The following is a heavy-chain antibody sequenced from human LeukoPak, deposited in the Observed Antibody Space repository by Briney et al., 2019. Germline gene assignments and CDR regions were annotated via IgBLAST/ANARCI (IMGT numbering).Heavy chain of an antibody. V-gene: IGHV3-74*01. Sequence: PGGSLRLSCAASGFTFSSYWMHWVRQAPGKGLVWVSRINTDGSTTIYADSVKGRFTISRDNAKNTLYLQMNSLRAEDTAVYYCTRDPSLAAAGTHPFVYWGQRTLVTVSS. J-gene: IGHJ4*02. D-gene: IGHD6-13*01. CDR1: GFTFSSYW. CDR2: INTDGSTT. CDR3: TRDPSLAAAGTHPFVY.